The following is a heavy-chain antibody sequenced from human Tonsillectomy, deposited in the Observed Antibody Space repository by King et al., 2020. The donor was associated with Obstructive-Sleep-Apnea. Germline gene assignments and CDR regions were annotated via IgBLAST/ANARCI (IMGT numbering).Heavy chain of an antibody. J-gene: IGHJ2*01. CDR3: ARTLSIAAAGTGWYFDL. Sequence: VQLQESGPGLVKPSETLSLTCTVSGGSISSYYWSWIRQPPGKGLEWIGYISYSGSTNYNPSLKSPVTISVDTSKNQFSLKLSSVTAADTAVYYCARTLSIAAAGTGWYFDLWGRGTLVTVSS. D-gene: IGHD6-13*01. CDR1: GGSISSYY. V-gene: IGHV4-59*01. CDR2: ISYSGST.